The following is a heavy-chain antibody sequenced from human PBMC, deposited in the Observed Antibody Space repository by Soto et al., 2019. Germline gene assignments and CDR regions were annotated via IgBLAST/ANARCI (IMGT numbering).Heavy chain of an antibody. CDR3: RKSRSPEGSGPNYFDY. V-gene: IGHV3-23*01. CDR2: IRGSGTNL. J-gene: IGHJ4*02. D-gene: IGHD6-19*01. Sequence: EVQLLEYGGGLIQPGGSLRLSCAASGFTFSSYVMNWVRQAPGKGLQWVSAIRGSGTNLLYADSVMGRFTLSRDNTRNTVYLQRDSLRAEDTALYYCRKSRSPEGSGPNYFDYWGLGTLVTVSS. CDR1: GFTFSSYV.